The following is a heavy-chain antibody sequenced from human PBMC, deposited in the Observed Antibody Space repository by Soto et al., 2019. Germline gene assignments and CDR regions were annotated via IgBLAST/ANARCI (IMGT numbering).Heavy chain of an antibody. V-gene: IGHV3-11*01. CDR1: GFTFNDYY. Sequence: GGSLRLSCAASGFTFNDYYMTWVRQAPGKGLEWISHISDSGSSIYYADSVKGRFTISRDNARNSLYLHMNSLRAEDTAVYYCARDTAFIASGLFNPWGQGTLVTVSS. CDR3: ARDTAFIASGLFNP. CDR2: ISDSGSSI. J-gene: IGHJ5*02. D-gene: IGHD3-22*01.